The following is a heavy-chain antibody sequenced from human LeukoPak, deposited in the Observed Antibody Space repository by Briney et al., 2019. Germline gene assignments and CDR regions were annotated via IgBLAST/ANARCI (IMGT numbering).Heavy chain of an antibody. J-gene: IGHJ4*01. D-gene: IGHD5-12*01. CDR1: GFTVSNNY. V-gene: IGHV3-53*01. CDR3: ARVHSGYHSFDY. CDR2: IDSGGNT. Sequence: AGGSLRLSCAASGFTVSNNYMTWVRQAPGKGLEWVSVIDSGGNTYYADSVKGRFIISRDNSKNTVFLQLNSLRAEDTAVYYCARVHSGYHSFDYWGNGTLATVSS.